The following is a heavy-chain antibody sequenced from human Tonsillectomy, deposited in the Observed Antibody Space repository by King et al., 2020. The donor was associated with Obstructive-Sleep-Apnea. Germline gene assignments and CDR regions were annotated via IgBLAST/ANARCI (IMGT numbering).Heavy chain of an antibody. CDR2: ISSSGDTT. D-gene: IGHD3-16*01. CDR1: GFTFSDFY. J-gene: IGHJ4*02. Sequence: VQLVESGGVLVKPGGSLRLSCAASGFTFSDFYMSWIRQAPGKGLEWVSYISSSGDTTYYADSVKGRFTISRDNAKNSLYLQMNSLRADDTAMYYCARDYVFRAPLGVGYWGQGTLVTVSS. CDR3: ARDYVFRAPLGVGY. V-gene: IGHV3-11*01.